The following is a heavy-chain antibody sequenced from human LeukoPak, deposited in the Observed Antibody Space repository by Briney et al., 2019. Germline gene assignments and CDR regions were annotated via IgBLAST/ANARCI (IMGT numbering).Heavy chain of an antibody. J-gene: IGHJ4*02. V-gene: IGHV3-7*01. Sequence: GGSLRLSCAASGFTFSSYWMSWVRQAPGKGLEWVANIKQDGSEKYYVDSVKGRFTISRDNAKNSLYLQMNSLRAEDTAVYYCATHKGITIFGVASGYWGQGTLVTVSS. CDR2: IKQDGSEK. CDR1: GFTFSSYW. CDR3: ATHKGITIFGVASGY. D-gene: IGHD3-3*01.